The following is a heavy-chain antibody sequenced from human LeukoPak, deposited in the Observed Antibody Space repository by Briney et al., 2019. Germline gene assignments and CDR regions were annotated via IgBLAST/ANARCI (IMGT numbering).Heavy chain of an antibody. CDR2: IYYSGSI. CDR1: GGSTSSYY. D-gene: IGHD5-18*01. J-gene: IGHJ3*02. V-gene: IGHV4-59*01. CDR3: ASSRGYSYVPDAFDI. Sequence: PSETLSLTCTVSGGSTSSYYWSWIRQPPGKGLEWIGYIYYSGSINYNPSLKSRVTISVDTSKNQFSLKLSSVTAADTAVYYCASSRGYSYVPDAFDIWGQGTMVTVSS.